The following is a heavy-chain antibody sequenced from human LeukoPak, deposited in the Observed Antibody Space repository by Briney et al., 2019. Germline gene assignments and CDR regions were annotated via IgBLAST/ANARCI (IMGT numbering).Heavy chain of an antibody. V-gene: IGHV4-59*01. CDR1: GGSISSYC. D-gene: IGHD3-22*01. CDR3: ARLPRDYYASRSYHYYFDY. J-gene: IGHJ4*02. Sequence: KASETLSLTCTVSGGSISSYCWSWIRQPPGKGLEWIGYIYYSGSTNYNPSLKSRVTISVDTSRNQFSLKLSSVTAADTAVYYCARLPRDYYASRSYHYYFDYWGQGTLVTVSS. CDR2: IYYSGST.